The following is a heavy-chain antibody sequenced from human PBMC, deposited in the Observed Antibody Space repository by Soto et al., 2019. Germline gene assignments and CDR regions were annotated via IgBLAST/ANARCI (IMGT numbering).Heavy chain of an antibody. D-gene: IGHD4-17*01. J-gene: IGHJ4*02. Sequence: SETLSLTCTVSGGSISSSSYYWGWIRQPPGKGLEWIGSIYYSGSTYYNPSLKSRVTISVDTSKNQFSLKLSSVTAADTAVYYCARPTTTVTRLAGAGVYFDYWGQGTLVTVSS. V-gene: IGHV4-39*01. CDR2: IYYSGST. CDR3: ARPTTTVTRLAGAGVYFDY. CDR1: GGSISSSSYY.